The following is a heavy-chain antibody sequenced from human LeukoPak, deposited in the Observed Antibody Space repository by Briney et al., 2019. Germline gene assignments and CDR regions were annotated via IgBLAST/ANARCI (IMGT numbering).Heavy chain of an antibody. D-gene: IGHD6-19*01. Sequence: GGSLRLSCAASGFTFSSYSMNWVRQAPGKGLEWVSSISSSSSYIYYADSVKGRFTISRDNAKSSLYLQMNSLRAEDTAVYYCARLYSSGWYRYWGQGTLVTVSS. CDR1: GFTFSSYS. V-gene: IGHV3-21*01. J-gene: IGHJ4*02. CDR2: ISSSSSYI. CDR3: ARLYSSGWYRY.